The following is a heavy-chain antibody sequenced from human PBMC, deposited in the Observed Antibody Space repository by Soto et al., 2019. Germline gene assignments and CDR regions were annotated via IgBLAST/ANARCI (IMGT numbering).Heavy chain of an antibody. D-gene: IGHD2-15*01. V-gene: IGHV5-51*01. CDR2: IYPGDSDT. CDR1: GYSFTSYW. Sequence: GESLKISCKGSGYSFTSYWIGWVRQMPGKGLEWMGIIYPGDSDTRYSPSFQGQVTISADKSISTAYLQWSSLKASDTAMYYCARLVVGQLAQNYSYMDVWGKGTTVTVSS. CDR3: ARLVVGQLAQNYSYMDV. J-gene: IGHJ6*03.